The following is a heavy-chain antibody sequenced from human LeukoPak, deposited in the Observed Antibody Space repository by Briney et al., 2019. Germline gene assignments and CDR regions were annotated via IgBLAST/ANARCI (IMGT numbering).Heavy chain of an antibody. CDR2: IYYSGST. Sequence: SETLSLTCTVSGGSISSYYWSWIRQPPGKGLEWIGYIYYSGSTNYNPSLKSRVTISVDTSKNQFSLKLSSVTAADTAVYYCAGDRGRTVTTSRLVGYWGQGTLVTVSS. CDR3: AGDRGRTVTTSRLVGY. J-gene: IGHJ4*02. V-gene: IGHV4-59*01. CDR1: GGSISSYY. D-gene: IGHD4-17*01.